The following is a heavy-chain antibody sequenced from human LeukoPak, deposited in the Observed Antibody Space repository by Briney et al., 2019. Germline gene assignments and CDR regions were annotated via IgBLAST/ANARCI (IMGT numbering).Heavy chain of an antibody. J-gene: IGHJ6*03. CDR2: MNHNSGNT. V-gene: IGHV1-8*01. Sequence: ASVKVSCKASGYTFTSYDINWVRQATGQGLEWMGWMNHNSGNTDYSQKLQGRVTMTTDTSTSTAYMELRRLRSDDTAVYYCARCIAADYYYYYMDVWGKGTTVTVSS. CDR1: GYTFTSYD. CDR3: ARCIAADYYYYYMDV. D-gene: IGHD6-13*01.